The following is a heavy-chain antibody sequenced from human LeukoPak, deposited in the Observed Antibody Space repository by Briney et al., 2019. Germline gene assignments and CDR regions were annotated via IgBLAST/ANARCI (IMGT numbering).Heavy chain of an antibody. Sequence: ASVKASCKASGGTFSSYAISWVRQAPGQGLEWMGGIIPIFGTANYAQKFQGRVTITADESTSTAYMELSSLRSEDTAVYYCARTLDYGGNHPDYWGQGTLVTVSS. CDR1: GGTFSSYA. CDR3: ARTLDYGGNHPDY. D-gene: IGHD4-23*01. J-gene: IGHJ4*02. CDR2: IIPIFGTA. V-gene: IGHV1-69*13.